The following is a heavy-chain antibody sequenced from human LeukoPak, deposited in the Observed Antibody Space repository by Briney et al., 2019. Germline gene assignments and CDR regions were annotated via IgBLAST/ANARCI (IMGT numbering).Heavy chain of an antibody. Sequence: PGGSLRLSCAASGFTFDDYGMSWVRQAPGKGLEWVSGINWNGGSTGYADSVKGRFTIARDNSKNTLYLQMNSLRAEDTAVYYCARDPAPHTYYYYYYMDVWGKGTTVTVSS. CDR2: INWNGGST. CDR1: GFTFDDYG. CDR3: ARDPAPHTYYYYYYMDV. V-gene: IGHV3-20*04. J-gene: IGHJ6*03. D-gene: IGHD2-2*02.